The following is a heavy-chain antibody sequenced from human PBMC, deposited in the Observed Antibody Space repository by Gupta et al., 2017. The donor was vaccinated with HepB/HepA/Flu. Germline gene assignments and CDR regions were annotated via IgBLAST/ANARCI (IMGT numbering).Heavy chain of an antibody. CDR2: IYPGDSDT. CDR3: ARLEYYYDSSGYYFGY. V-gene: IGHV5-51*01. J-gene: IGHJ4*02. CDR1: GYSFTSYW. D-gene: IGHD3-22*01. Sequence: EVQLVQSGAEVKKPGESLKISCKGSGYSFTSYWIGWVRQMPGKGLEWMGIIYPGDSDTRYSPSFQGQVTISADKSISTAYLQWSSLKASDTAMYYCARLEYYYDSSGYYFGYWGQGTLVTVSS.